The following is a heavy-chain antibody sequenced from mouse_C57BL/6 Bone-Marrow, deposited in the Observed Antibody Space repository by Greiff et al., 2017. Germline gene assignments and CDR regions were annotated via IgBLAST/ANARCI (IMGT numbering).Heavy chain of an antibody. CDR1: GYTFTSYW. J-gene: IGHJ1*03. CDR2: IYPGSGST. Sequence: QVQLQQPGAELVKPGASVKMSCKASGYTFTSYWITWVKQRPGQGLEWIGDIYPGSGSTNYNEKFKSKATLTVDTSSSTAYMQLRSLTSEDSAVYYCARPYYSNYWYFDFWGKGTTVTVSA. CDR3: ARPYYSNYWYFDF. V-gene: IGHV1-55*01. D-gene: IGHD2-5*01.